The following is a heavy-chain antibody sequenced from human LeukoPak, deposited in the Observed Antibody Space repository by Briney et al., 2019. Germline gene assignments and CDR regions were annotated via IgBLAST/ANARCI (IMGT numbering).Heavy chain of an antibody. V-gene: IGHV1-24*01. CDR1: GYTLTELS. CDR3: ATGHYGSGSYYNVGIDY. J-gene: IGHJ4*02. Sequence: ASVKVSCKVSGYTLTELSMHWVRQAPGKGLEWMGGFDPEDGETIYAQKFQGRVTITEDTSTDTAYMELSSLRSEDTAVYYCATGHYGSGSYYNVGIDYWGQGTLVTVSS. CDR2: FDPEDGET. D-gene: IGHD3-10*01.